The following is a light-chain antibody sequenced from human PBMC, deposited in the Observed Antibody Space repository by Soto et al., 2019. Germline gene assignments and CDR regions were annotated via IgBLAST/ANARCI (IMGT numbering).Light chain of an antibody. CDR3: QQYNKWPWT. V-gene: IGKV3-15*01. J-gene: IGKJ1*01. Sequence: DIVLTQSPATLSVSPGERAALSCRASQSVSSKLAWYRQRPGQAPRLVIYDTSARATGVPARFSGSGSGTEFTLTISSLQSEDFAVYYCQQYNKWPWTFGQGTKVDIK. CDR2: DTS. CDR1: QSVSSK.